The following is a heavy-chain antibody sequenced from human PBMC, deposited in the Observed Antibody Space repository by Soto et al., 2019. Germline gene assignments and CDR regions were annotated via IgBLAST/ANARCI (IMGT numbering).Heavy chain of an antibody. D-gene: IGHD2-21*01. CDR3: ARAMTQHTGGDFDY. CDR1: GFTFSNYW. J-gene: IGHJ4*02. Sequence: EVQLVESGGGLVQPGGSLRLSCVASGFTFSNYWMHWVRQAPGKGLVWVSRINPDGSSTTYAESVKGRFTISRDNAKNTLYLQMNSLRDEDTAVYYCARAMTQHTGGDFDYWGQGTLVTVAS. CDR2: INPDGSST. V-gene: IGHV3-74*01.